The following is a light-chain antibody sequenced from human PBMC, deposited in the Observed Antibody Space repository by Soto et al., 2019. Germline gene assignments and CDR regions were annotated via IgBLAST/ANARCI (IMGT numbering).Light chain of an antibody. Sequence: EIVLTQSPATLSLSPGARGPLSPRPSQSVSSYLAWYQQKPGQAPRLLIHSACSRATGIPDRFSASGTGTDFTLTISRLEPEDCAVFYCQHYDSLPITFGQGTRLEL. CDR1: QSVSSY. CDR3: QHYDSLPIT. CDR2: SAC. J-gene: IGKJ5*01. V-gene: IGKV3-20*01.